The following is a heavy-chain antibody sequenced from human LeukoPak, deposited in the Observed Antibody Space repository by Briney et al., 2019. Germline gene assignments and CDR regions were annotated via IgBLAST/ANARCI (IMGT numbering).Heavy chain of an antibody. J-gene: IGHJ3*02. V-gene: IGHV1-69*04. CDR1: GGTFSSYA. CDR3: ARISEEKLWFGELSGRAFDI. CDR2: IIPILGIA. Sequence: SVKVSCKASGGTFSSYAISWVRQAPGQGLEWMGRIIPILGIANYAQKFQGRVTITADKSTSTAYMELSSLRSEDTAVYYCARISEEKLWFGELSGRAFDIWGQGTMVTVSS. D-gene: IGHD3-10*01.